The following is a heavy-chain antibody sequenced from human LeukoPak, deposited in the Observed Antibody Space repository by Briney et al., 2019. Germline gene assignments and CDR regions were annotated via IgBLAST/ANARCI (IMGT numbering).Heavy chain of an antibody. Sequence: PGRSLRLSCASSGFTFSSYGMHWVRQAPGKGLEWVAVISYDGSNEYYADSVKGRFTISRDNSKNTLYLQMNSLRADDTAVYYCAKGLRYSDNWGQGTLVTVSS. CDR1: GFTFSSYG. D-gene: IGHD3-9*01. V-gene: IGHV3-30*18. J-gene: IGHJ4*02. CDR3: AKGLRYSDN. CDR2: ISYDGSNE.